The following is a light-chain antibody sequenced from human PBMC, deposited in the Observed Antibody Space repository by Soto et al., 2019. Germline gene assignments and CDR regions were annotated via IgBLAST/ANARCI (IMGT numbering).Light chain of an antibody. CDR1: SSNIGAGYD. CDR3: QSYDSSLSGGV. CDR2: GNS. Sequence: QSVLTQPPSVSGAPGQRVTISCTGSSSNIGAGYDVHWYQQLPGTAPKLLIYGNSNRPSGVPDRCSGSKSGTSASLAITGLQAEDEAEYYCQSYDSSLSGGVFGGGTKLTVL. J-gene: IGLJ3*02. V-gene: IGLV1-40*01.